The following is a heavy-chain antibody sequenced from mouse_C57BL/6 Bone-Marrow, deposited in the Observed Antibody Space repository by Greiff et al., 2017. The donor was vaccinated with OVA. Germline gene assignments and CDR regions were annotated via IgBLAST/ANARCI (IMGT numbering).Heavy chain of an antibody. J-gene: IGHJ2*01. CDR1: GFTFTDYY. CDR2: IRNKANGYTT. D-gene: IGHD4-1*02. V-gene: IGHV7-3*01. CDR3: ARSSTGTGYFDY. Sequence: EVQGVESGGGLVQPGGSLSLSCAASGFTFTDYYMSWVRQPPGKALEWLGFIRNKANGYTTEYSASVKGRFTISRDNSQSILYLQMNALRAEDSATYYCARSSTGTGYFDYWGQGTTLTVSS.